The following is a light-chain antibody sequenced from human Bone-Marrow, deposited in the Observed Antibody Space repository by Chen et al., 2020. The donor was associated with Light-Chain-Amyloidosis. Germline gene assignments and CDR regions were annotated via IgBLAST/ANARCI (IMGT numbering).Light chain of an antibody. CDR1: SSNIGSNY. Sequence: QSVLTQPPSASGTPGQRVAISCSGGSSNIGSNYVYWYQQLPGTAPQLLIYKNNQRPSGVPDRFSGSKSGTSASLAISGVRSEDEADYHCAAWDDTLSGPVFGGGTKVTVL. V-gene: IGLV1-47*01. CDR3: AAWDDTLSGPV. CDR2: KNN. J-gene: IGLJ3*02.